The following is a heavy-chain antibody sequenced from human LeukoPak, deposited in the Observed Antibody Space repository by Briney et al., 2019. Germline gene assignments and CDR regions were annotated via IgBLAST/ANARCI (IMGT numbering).Heavy chain of an antibody. Sequence: PGGSLRLSCAASGFTFSSYGMHWVRQAPGKGLEWVAFIRYDGSNKYYADSVKGRFTISRDNSKNTLYLQMNSLRAEDTAVYYCARNRRDGYRGDYWGQGTLVTVSS. CDR2: IRYDGSNK. CDR3: ARNRRDGYRGDY. CDR1: GFTFSSYG. V-gene: IGHV3-30*02. D-gene: IGHD5-24*01. J-gene: IGHJ4*02.